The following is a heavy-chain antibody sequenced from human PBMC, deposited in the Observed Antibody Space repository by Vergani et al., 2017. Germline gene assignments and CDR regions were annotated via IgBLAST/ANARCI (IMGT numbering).Heavy chain of an antibody. CDR2: IIPIFGTT. J-gene: IGHJ6*03. V-gene: IGHV1-69*13. Sequence: QVQLVQSGAEVRKPGSSVKVSCKASGGIFSSYAISWVRQSPGQGLEWMGGIIPIFGTTNYAQKFQGRVTITADESTSTAYMELSSLRSEDTAVYXCATSTVNKFRFSYYYYYYMDVWGKGTTVTVSS. D-gene: IGHD4-11*01. CDR3: ATSTVNKFRFSYYYYYYMDV. CDR1: GGIFSSYA.